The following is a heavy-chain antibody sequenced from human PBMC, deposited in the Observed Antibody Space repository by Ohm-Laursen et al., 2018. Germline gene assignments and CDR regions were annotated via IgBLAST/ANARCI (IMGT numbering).Heavy chain of an antibody. CDR2: IRWNSGSI. Sequence: SLRLSCAASGFTFDEYAMHWVRQAPGKGLEWVSGIRWNSGSIGYADSVKGRFTISRDNARNSLYLQMNSLRAEDTALYYCTKAYGVRVEAAIASFDFWGQGTLVTVSS. J-gene: IGHJ4*02. D-gene: IGHD2-15*01. CDR1: GFTFDEYA. CDR3: TKAYGVRVEAAIASFDF. V-gene: IGHV3-9*01.